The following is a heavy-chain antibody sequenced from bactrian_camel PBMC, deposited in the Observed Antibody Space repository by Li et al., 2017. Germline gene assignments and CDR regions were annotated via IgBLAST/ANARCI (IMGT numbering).Heavy chain of an antibody. CDR2: INSGGGST. Sequence: QLVESGGGLVQPGGSLRLSCVASGFIFSSYAVSWVRQTPGKGFEWVSDINSGGGSTYYADSVKGRFTISQDNAKNAVYLQMNSLKSEDTALYFCARSEGENTGYYLLGYWGHGTQVTVS. CDR3: ARSEGENTGYYLLGY. D-gene: IGHD2*01. J-gene: IGHJ6*01. CDR1: GFIFSSYA. V-gene: IGHV3S40*01.